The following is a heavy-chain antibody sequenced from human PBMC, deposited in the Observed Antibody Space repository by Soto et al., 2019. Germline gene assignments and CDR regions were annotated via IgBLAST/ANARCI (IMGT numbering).Heavy chain of an antibody. D-gene: IGHD3-9*01. CDR2: INAGNGNT. J-gene: IGHJ4*02. CDR1: GYTFTSYA. Sequence: ASVKVSCKASGYTFTSYAMHWVRQAPGQRLEWMGWINAGNGNTKYSQKFQGRVTITRDTSASTAYMERSSLRSEDTAVYYCARAGFYILTPFDCWGQGTLVTVSS. CDR3: ARAGFYILTPFDC. V-gene: IGHV1-3*01.